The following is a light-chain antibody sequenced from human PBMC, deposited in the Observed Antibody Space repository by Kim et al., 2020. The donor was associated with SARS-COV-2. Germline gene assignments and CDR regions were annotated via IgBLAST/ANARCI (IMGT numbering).Light chain of an antibody. V-gene: IGLV4-69*01. CDR3: QTWGTGVGV. CDR2: INSDGSH. CDR1: SGHSSYR. Sequence: QPVLTQSPSASASLGASVKLTCTLSSGHSSYRVAWHQQQPDKGPRFLMKINSDGSHRKGDGIPGRFSGSSSGAERYLTISNLQSEDEADYYCQTWGTGVGVFGGGTQLTVL. J-gene: IGLJ2*01.